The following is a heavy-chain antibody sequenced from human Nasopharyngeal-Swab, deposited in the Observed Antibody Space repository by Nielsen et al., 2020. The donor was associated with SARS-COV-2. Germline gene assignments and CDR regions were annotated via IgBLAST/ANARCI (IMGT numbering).Heavy chain of an antibody. D-gene: IGHD2-2*01. Sequence: GGSLRLSCAASGFTFSSYAMSWVRQAPGKGLEWFSAISGSGGSTYYADSVKGRFTISRDNSKNTLYLQMNSLRAEDTAVYYCAKDLNSEGYCSSTSCYVLDYYGMDVWGQGTTVTVSS. CDR1: GFTFSSYA. CDR2: ISGSGGST. CDR3: AKDLNSEGYCSSTSCYVLDYYGMDV. V-gene: IGHV3-23*01. J-gene: IGHJ6*02.